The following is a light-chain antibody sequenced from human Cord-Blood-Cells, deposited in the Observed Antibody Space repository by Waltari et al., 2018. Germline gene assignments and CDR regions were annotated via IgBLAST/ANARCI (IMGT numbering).Light chain of an antibody. CDR3: SSYTSSISWV. CDR1: RSAVGGYYD. CDR2: EVS. J-gene: IGLJ3*02. V-gene: IGLV2-14*01. Sequence: QSALTQPASVSGSPGQSITISCPGTRSAVGGYYDVSWYQQHPGKAPKLMIYEVSNRPSGVSNRFSGSKSGNTASLTISGLQAEDEADYYCSSYTSSISWVFGGGTKLTVL.